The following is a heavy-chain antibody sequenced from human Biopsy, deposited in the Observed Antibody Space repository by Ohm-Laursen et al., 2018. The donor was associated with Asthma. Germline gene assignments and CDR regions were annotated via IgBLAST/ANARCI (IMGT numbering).Heavy chain of an antibody. D-gene: IGHD3-9*01. CDR3: AKGERYVDWYWFDP. V-gene: IGHV3-30*18. CDR1: GFSFSEFV. Sequence: SLRLSCAATGFSFSEFVMHWVRQAPGKGLEWVAGISYDGSTKYYADSVKGRFTISRDNSKNTLYLQMNSLRAEDTAVYYCAKGERYVDWYWFDPWGQGTLVTVSS. J-gene: IGHJ5*02. CDR2: ISYDGSTK.